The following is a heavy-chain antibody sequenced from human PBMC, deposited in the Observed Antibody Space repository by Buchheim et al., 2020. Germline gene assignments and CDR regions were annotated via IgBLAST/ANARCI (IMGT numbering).Heavy chain of an antibody. D-gene: IGHD3-22*01. Sequence: QLQLQESGPGLVKPSETLSLTCTVSSVSISNNLYSWDWIRQPPGKGLEWIANIYSDGGTSYSPSLKSRVTISIDTSQDQFSLRLTSVTAADTAVYYCARYEPYYYYFDTWGQGAL. CDR1: SVSISNNLYS. CDR2: IYSDGGT. CDR3: ARYEPYYYYFDT. V-gene: IGHV4-39*07. J-gene: IGHJ5*02.